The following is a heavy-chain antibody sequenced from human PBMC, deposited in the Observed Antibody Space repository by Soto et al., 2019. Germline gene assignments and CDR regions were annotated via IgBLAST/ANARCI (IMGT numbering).Heavy chain of an antibody. CDR2: VYHSGCT. CDR3: ARDTGLAPTVWGY. CDR1: GDAIRGGGHC. V-gene: IGHV4-31*03. D-gene: IGHD7-27*01. J-gene: IGHJ4*03. Sequence: QVQLQESGPGLVKPSQTQSLTCSVSGDAIRGGGHCWNWIRQFPGKGLEWIGYVYHSGCTHYNPSLRGRLTISIDPSKNQFSLRLISVTAADKALYYCARDTGLAPTVWGYWGHGTQVTVAS.